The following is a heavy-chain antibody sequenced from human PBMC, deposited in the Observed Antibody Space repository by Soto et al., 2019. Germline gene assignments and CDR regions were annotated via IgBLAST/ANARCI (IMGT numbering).Heavy chain of an antibody. Sequence: QVTLKESGPTLVQPTQTLTLTCTVSGLSLRTTGVGVGWVRQPPGKALEWLALLYWDDDQRYSPSLRSRLTIAKDISEKQEVLTMTTMDTVDTATYYCVQSRCGGDCLEIYSSHAYNGLDVWGQGTTVTVSS. CDR1: GLSLRTTGVG. J-gene: IGHJ6*02. D-gene: IGHD2-21*02. V-gene: IGHV2-5*02. CDR2: LYWDDDQ. CDR3: VQSRCGGDCLEIYSSHAYNGLDV.